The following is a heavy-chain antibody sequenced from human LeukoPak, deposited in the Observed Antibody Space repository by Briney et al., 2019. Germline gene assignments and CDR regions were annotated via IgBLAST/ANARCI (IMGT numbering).Heavy chain of an antibody. CDR3: ARGSFSFGYYYDSSDYRDAFDI. V-gene: IGHV4-30-4*01. J-gene: IGHJ3*02. Sequence: SETLSLTCTVSGGSISSGDYYWSWIRQPPGKGLEWIGYIYYSGSTYYNPSLKSRVTISVDMSRNQLSLKLSSVTAADTAVYYCARGSFSFGYYYDSSDYRDAFDIWGQGTMVTVSS. CDR2: IYYSGST. D-gene: IGHD3-22*01. CDR1: GGSISSGDYY.